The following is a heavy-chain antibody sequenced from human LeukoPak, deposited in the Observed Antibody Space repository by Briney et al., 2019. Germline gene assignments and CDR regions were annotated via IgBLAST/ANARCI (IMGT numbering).Heavy chain of an antibody. CDR3: ARQWSSAAGSFDY. D-gene: IGHD6-13*01. CDR2: IYYSGST. CDR1: GGSISSYY. V-gene: IGHV4-59*08. J-gene: IGHJ4*02. Sequence: SETLSLTCTVSGGSISSYYWSWIRQPPGKGLEWIGYIYYSGSTNYNPSRKSRVTISVDTSKNQFSLKLSSVTAADTAVYYCARQWSSAAGSFDYWGQGTPVTVSS.